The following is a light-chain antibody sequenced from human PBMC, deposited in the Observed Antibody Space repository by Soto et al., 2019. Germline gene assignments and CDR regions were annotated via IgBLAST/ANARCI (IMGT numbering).Light chain of an antibody. CDR1: QSVSSNY. J-gene: IGKJ4*01. CDR2: RAS. Sequence: EIVLTQSSGTLSLSPGERVTLSCRASQSVSSNYLAWYQQKSGQAPRLLIYRASTRATGIPDRFSGSGSGTDFSLIISRLEPEDSAVYYCQQYAASPLTFGGGKKLEIK. CDR3: QQYAASPLT. V-gene: IGKV3-20*01.